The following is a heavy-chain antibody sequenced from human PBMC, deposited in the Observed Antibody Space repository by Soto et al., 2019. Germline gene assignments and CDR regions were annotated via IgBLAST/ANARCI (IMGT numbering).Heavy chain of an antibody. J-gene: IGHJ4*01. CDR3: AKEIAVAGDLDY. CDR1: GFTFRSYG. V-gene: IGHV3-30*18. Sequence: QVRLVESGGGVVQPGRSLRLSCVASGFTFRSYGIHWVRQAPGKGLEWVAVVSSDGRTTYNADSVKGRFTISRDNSKNTLNLQMDSLRPEDTAVYYCAKEIAVAGDLDYWGHGTLVTVSS. CDR2: VSSDGRTT. D-gene: IGHD6-19*01.